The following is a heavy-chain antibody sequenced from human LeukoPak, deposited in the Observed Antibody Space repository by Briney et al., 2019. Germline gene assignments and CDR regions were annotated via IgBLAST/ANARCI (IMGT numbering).Heavy chain of an antibody. CDR3: ARDHGGYETEYYFDS. CDR2: MNPNSGNT. V-gene: IGHV1-8*03. D-gene: IGHD5-12*01. CDR1: GYTFTNYD. Sequence: ASVKVSCKASGYTFTNYDINWVRQATGQGLEWMGWMNPNSGNTGYAQKFQGRVTITRDTSISTAYMELSSLRSDDTAVYYCARDHGGYETEYYFDSWGQGTLVTVSS. J-gene: IGHJ4*02.